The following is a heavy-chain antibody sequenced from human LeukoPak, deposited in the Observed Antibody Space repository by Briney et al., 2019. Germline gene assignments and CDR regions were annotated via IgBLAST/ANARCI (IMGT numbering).Heavy chain of an antibody. V-gene: IGHV4-30-2*01. CDR1: GDSISSGSYS. J-gene: IGHJ6*02. CDR2: ISHSGNT. Sequence: PSETLSLTCAVSGDSISSGSYSWSWIRQPPGKGLEWIGYISHSGNTYYSPSLKSRVTISVDTSKNQFSLKLSSVTAADTAVYYCARDRFADGSYYYYGMDVWGQGTTVTVSS. D-gene: IGHD5-24*01. CDR3: ARDRFADGSYYYYGMDV.